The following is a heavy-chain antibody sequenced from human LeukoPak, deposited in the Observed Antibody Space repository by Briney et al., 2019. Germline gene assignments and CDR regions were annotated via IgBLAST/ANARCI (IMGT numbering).Heavy chain of an antibody. J-gene: IGHJ6*02. CDR1: GGSVSSGSYY. Sequence: PSETLSLTCTVSGGSVSSGSYYWSWIRQPPGKGLEWIGYIYYSGSTNYNPSLKSRVTLSVDTSKNQFSLKLSSVTAADTAVYYCARDTTIIRSDSSWPYYGMDVWGQGTTVTASS. CDR2: IYYSGST. D-gene: IGHD6-13*01. V-gene: IGHV4-61*01. CDR3: ARDTTIIRSDSSWPYYGMDV.